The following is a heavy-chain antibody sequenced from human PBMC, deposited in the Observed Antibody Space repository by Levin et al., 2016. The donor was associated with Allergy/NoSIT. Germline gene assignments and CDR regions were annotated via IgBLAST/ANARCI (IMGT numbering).Heavy chain of an antibody. CDR2: VDDSGST. J-gene: IGHJ2*01. Sequence: WIRQPPGKGLECIGHVDDSGSTNYNPSLKSRVTIAADTSKNQFSLRVKSVTAADTGVYYCARMTCYDTSCTLRGCSKDCYFDLWGRGTLVTVSS. D-gene: IGHD2-2*01. CDR3: ARMTCYDTSCTLRGCSKDCYFDL. V-gene: IGHV4-59*01.